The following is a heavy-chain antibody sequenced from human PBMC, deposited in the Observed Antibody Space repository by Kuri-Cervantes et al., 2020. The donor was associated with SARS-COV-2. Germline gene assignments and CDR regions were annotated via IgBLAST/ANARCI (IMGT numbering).Heavy chain of an antibody. CDR1: GFTFSSYA. CDR2: ISGNGGST. Sequence: GGSLRLSCAASGFTFSSYAMSWVRQAPGKGLGWVSAISGNGGSTYYADSVKGRFTISRDNSKNTLYLQMNSLRAEDTAVYYCAKDLGYSSDGREQHWGQGTLVTVSS. CDR3: AKDLGYSSDGREQH. V-gene: IGHV3-23*01. J-gene: IGHJ1*01. D-gene: IGHD6-19*01.